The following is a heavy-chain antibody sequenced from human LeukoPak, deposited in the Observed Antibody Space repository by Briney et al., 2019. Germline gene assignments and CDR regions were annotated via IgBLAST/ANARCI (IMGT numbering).Heavy chain of an antibody. CDR1: GHTFTGYY. CDR2: INPNSGGT. D-gene: IGHD5-12*01. Sequence: ASVKVSCKASGHTFTGYYMHWARQAPGQGLEGMGWINPNSGGTNYAQKFQGRVTMTRDTSISTAYMELSRLRSDDTAVYYCANLMRGYSGYADYWGQGTLVTVSS. CDR3: ANLMRGYSGYADY. J-gene: IGHJ4*02. V-gene: IGHV1-2*02.